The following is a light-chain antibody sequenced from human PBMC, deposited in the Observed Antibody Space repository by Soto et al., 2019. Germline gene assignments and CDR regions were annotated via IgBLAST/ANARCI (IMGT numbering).Light chain of an antibody. CDR1: TSDVGRYKF. V-gene: IGLV2-14*01. CDR2: EVR. Sequence: QSALTQPASVSGSPGQSITISCTGTTSDVGRYKFVSWYQQHPGRAPQLIIYEVRNRPSGISFRFSGSKSGNTASLTISGLQAEDEADYYCSSYTSKSSLIFGGGTKLTVL. J-gene: IGLJ2*01. CDR3: SSYTSKSSLI.